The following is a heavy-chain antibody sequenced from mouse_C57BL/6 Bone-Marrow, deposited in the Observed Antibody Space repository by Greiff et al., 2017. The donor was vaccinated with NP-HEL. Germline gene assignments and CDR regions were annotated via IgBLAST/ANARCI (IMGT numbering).Heavy chain of an antibody. Sequence: EVQLQESGGGLVKPGGSLKLSCAASGFTFSSYAMSWVRQTPEKRLEWVATISDGGSYTYYPDNVKGRFTISRDNAKNNLYLQMSHLKSEDTAMYYCASHNWVFDYWGQGTTLTVSS. CDR2: ISDGGSYT. D-gene: IGHD4-1*01. CDR3: ASHNWVFDY. J-gene: IGHJ2*01. V-gene: IGHV5-4*01. CDR1: GFTFSSYA.